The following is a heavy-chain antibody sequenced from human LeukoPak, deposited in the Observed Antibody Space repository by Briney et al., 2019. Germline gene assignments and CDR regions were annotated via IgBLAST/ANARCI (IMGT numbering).Heavy chain of an antibody. CDR2: IRSKAYGGTT. CDR3: TRAYTQLGFDP. CDR1: GFTFGGYA. D-gene: IGHD2-2*01. Sequence: PGRSLRLSCTASGFTFGGYAMSWFRQAPGKGLEWVGFIRSKAYGGTTEYAASVKGRFTISRDDSKSIAYLQMNSLKTEDTAVYYCTRAYTQLGFDPWGQGTLVTVSS. J-gene: IGHJ5*02. V-gene: IGHV3-49*03.